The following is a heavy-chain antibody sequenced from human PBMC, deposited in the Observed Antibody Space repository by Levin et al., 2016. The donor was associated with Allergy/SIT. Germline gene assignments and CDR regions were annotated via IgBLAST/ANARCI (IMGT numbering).Heavy chain of an antibody. Sequence: QAPGKGLEWVSGINWNGGSTGYADSVKGRFTISRDNSKDTLYLQMNSLRAEDTAVYYCAKDPYFDWLSSVDAFDIWGQGTMVTVSS. J-gene: IGHJ3*02. CDR3: AKDPYFDWLSSVDAFDI. V-gene: IGHV3-23*01. CDR2: INWNGGST. D-gene: IGHD3-9*01.